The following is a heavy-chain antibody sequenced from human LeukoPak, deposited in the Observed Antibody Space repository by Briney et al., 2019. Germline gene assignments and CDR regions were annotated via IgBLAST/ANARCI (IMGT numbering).Heavy chain of an antibody. V-gene: IGHV4-39*07. CDR1: GGSISSSSYY. CDR3: ARAATLEMIDY. CDR2: IYHSGST. J-gene: IGHJ4*02. D-gene: IGHD2/OR15-2a*01. Sequence: PSETLSLTCTVSGGSISSSSYYWGWIRQPPGKGLEWIGSIYHSGSTYYNPSLKRRVTISVDTSKNQFSLKRSSVTAADTAVYYCARAATLEMIDYWGQGTLVTVSS.